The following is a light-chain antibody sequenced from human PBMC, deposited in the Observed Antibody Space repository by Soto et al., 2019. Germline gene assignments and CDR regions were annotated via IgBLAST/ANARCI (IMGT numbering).Light chain of an antibody. V-gene: IGKV1-5*01. CDR3: QQCKSYWT. Sequence: GDRVPITCRASQNINRWLAWYQQKPGKAPQLLIYDASSLESGVPSRFSGSGSGTEFTLTISSLQPDDIATYYCQQCKSYWTFGQGTKVEIK. J-gene: IGKJ1*01. CDR1: QNINRW. CDR2: DAS.